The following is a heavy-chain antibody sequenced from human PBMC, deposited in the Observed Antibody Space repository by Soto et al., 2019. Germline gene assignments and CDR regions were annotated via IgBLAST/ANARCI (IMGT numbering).Heavy chain of an antibody. CDR3: ARYSSSWQRTYYYYGMDV. CDR1: GGTFSSYA. D-gene: IGHD6-13*01. V-gene: IGHV1-69*13. J-gene: IGHJ6*02. CDR2: IIPIFGTA. Sequence: SVKVSCQASGGTFSSYAISWVRQAPGEGLEWMGGIIPIFGTANYAQKFQGRVTITADESTSTAYMELSSLRSEDTAVYYCARYSSSWQRTYYYYGMDVWGQGTTVTVSS.